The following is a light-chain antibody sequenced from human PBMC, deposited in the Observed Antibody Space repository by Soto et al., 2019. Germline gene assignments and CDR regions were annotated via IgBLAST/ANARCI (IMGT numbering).Light chain of an antibody. CDR3: QQYGSSPIT. CDR2: GAS. Sequence: EIVLTQSPGTLSLSPGERATLNCRASQSVRSSYLAWYQQKPGQAPRLLISGASSRATGIPDRFSGSGSATDFTLTISRLEPEDFALYYCQQYGSSPITFGQGTRLEIK. V-gene: IGKV3-20*01. J-gene: IGKJ5*01. CDR1: QSVRSSY.